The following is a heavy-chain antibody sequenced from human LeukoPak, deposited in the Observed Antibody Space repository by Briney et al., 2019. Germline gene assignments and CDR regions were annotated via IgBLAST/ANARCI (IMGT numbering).Heavy chain of an antibody. CDR2: ISGSGGST. CDR3: AKGGYSGYVYCFDY. V-gene: IGHV3-23*01. CDR1: GFTFSTYA. J-gene: IGHJ4*02. Sequence: GGSLRLSCAASGFTFSTYAMGWVRQAPGKGLEWVSVISGSGGSTDYADSVKGRFTISRDNSKNTLYLQMNSLRDEDTSVYYCAKGGYSGYVYCFDYWGQGTLVTVSS. D-gene: IGHD5-12*01.